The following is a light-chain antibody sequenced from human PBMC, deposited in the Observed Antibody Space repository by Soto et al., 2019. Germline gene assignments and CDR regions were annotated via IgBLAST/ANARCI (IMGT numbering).Light chain of an antibody. Sequence: QSVLTQPRSVSGSPGQSVTISCTGTNSDVGAYTFVSWHQQLPGKAPKLIISAVSYRPSGVPDRFSGSKSGNTASLAISGLQTEDEADYYCFSYTASDMWVFGGGTKVTVL. V-gene: IGLV2-11*01. CDR3: FSYTASDMWV. CDR1: NSDVGAYTF. CDR2: AVS. J-gene: IGLJ3*02.